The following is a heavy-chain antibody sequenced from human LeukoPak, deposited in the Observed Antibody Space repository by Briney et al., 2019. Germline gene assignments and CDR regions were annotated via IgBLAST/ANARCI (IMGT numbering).Heavy chain of an antibody. CDR2: IRSKEYGGTT. CDR3: TRVGQMGGTYY. CDR1: GFTFGDYA. D-gene: IGHD1-26*01. V-gene: IGHV3-49*03. J-gene: IGHJ4*02. Sequence: GGSLRLSCTSYGFTFGDYAMSWFRQAPGKGLEWVAFIRSKEYGGTTEYAASVKDRFTISRDDSRAIAYLQLNSLKTEDTAVYYCTRVGQMGGTYYWGQGTLVTVSS.